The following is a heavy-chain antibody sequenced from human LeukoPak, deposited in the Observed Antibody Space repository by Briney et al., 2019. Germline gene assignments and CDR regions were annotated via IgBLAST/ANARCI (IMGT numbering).Heavy chain of an antibody. CDR2: INHSGST. J-gene: IGHJ6*03. V-gene: IGHV4-34*01. CDR1: GGSFSGYY. D-gene: IGHD6-13*01. CDR3: ARLVGQRSRWYLYYYYMDV. Sequence: SETLSLTCAVYGGSFSGYYWSWIRQTPGKGLEWIGEINHSGSTNYNPSLKSRVTISVDTSKNQFSLKLSSVTAADTAVYYCARLVGQRSRWYLYYYYMDVWGKGTTVTISS.